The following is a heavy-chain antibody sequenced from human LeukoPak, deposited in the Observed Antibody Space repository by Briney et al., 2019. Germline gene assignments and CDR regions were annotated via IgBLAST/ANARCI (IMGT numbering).Heavy chain of an antibody. V-gene: IGHV4-39*01. Sequence: PSETLSLTCTVSGGSITSSNYYWGWIRQPPGKGLEWIGTIYYSGSTYYNPSLKSRVTISVDTSKNQFSLKLSSVTAADTAVYYCARLGVVVVAATHYWGQGTLVTVSS. D-gene: IGHD2-15*01. CDR1: GGSITSSNYY. CDR3: ARLGVVVVAATHY. J-gene: IGHJ4*02. CDR2: IYYSGST.